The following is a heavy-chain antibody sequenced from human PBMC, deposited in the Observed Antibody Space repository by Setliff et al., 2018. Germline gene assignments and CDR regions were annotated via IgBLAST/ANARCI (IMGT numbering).Heavy chain of an antibody. Sequence: PSETLSLTCAVSGYSISSGNYWGWIRQPPGKGLEWIGSIYYSGSTYYKPSLKSRVTISVDTSKNQFSLKLSSVTAADTAVYYCARVPSYGSGSYYYYYYGMDVWGQGTTVTVSS. V-gene: IGHV4-38-2*01. J-gene: IGHJ6*02. CDR3: ARVPSYGSGSYYYYYYGMDV. D-gene: IGHD3-10*01. CDR1: GYSISSGNY. CDR2: IYYSGST.